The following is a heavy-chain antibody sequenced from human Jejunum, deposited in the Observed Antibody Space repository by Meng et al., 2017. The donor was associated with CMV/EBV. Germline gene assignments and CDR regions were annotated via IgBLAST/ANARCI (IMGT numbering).Heavy chain of an antibody. CDR2: IKSIIDGATT. D-gene: IGHD2-21*02. Sequence: EVQLVESGGGLVKPGGSRRISCTASGLGFSNAWMSWVRQVPGKGLEWVGRIKSIIDGATTDYPAPVKGRFTISRDDSKNMLYLQMSSLEIDDTAVYYCTTGSVCVGDCFSGKLDYWGQGNLVTVSS. CDR3: TTGSVCVGDCFSGKLDY. J-gene: IGHJ4*02. CDR1: GLGFSNAW. V-gene: IGHV3-15*01.